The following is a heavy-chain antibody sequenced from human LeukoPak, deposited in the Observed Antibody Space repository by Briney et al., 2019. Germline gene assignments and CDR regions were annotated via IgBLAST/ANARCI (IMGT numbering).Heavy chain of an antibody. D-gene: IGHD3-10*01. CDR2: INWNSGTI. V-gene: IGHV3-9*01. Sequence: PGRSLRLSCAASGFTFDDFAMHWVRQAPGKGLEWVSGINWNSGTIAYAVSVKGRFTISRDNAKSSLYLQMNSLKPDDTALYYCVKEGEMGQNYYGSGRYYYYMDVWGKGTMVTVSS. CDR3: VKEGEMGQNYYGSGRYYYYMDV. J-gene: IGHJ6*03. CDR1: GFTFDDFA.